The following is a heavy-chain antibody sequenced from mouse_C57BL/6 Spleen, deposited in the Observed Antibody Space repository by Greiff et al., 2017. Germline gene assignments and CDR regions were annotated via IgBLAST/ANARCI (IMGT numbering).Heavy chain of an antibody. V-gene: IGHV1-42*01. Sequence: EVQRVESGPELVKPGASVKISCKASGYSFTGYYMNWVKQSPEKSLEWIGEINPSTGGTTYNQKFKAKATLTVDKSSSTAYMQLKSLTSEDSAVYYCARWYGSYAMDYWGQGTSVTVSS. CDR1: GYSFTGYY. CDR3: ARWYGSYAMDY. CDR2: INPSTGGT. D-gene: IGHD2-10*02. J-gene: IGHJ4*01.